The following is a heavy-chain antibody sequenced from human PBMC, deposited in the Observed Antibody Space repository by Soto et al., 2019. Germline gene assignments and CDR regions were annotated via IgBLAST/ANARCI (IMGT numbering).Heavy chain of an antibody. V-gene: IGHV3-30-3*01. J-gene: IGHJ4*02. Sequence: QVQLVESGGGVVQPGRSLRLSCAASGFTFSSYAMHWVRQAPGKGLEWVAVISYDGSNKYYADSVKGRFTISRDNSKNTLYLQMNSLRAEDTAVYYCARVRDSYDSSGYYSYWGQGTLVTVSS. CDR1: GFTFSSYA. CDR3: ARVRDSYDSSGYYSY. CDR2: ISYDGSNK. D-gene: IGHD3-22*01.